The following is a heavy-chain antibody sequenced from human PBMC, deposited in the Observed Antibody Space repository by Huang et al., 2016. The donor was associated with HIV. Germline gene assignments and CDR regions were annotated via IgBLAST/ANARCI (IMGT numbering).Heavy chain of an antibody. D-gene: IGHD3-9*01. Sequence: EVHLVESGGDLVQPGGSLRLSCVASGFNFSAYWMSWVRQGPGKVLAWVANIKQYGSEKNYVDSVKGRFTISRDNAKNSVYLQLTSLRAEDTAVYYCARGGIYYDVLTGRHYYYNGLDVWGQGTTVTVSS. J-gene: IGHJ6*02. V-gene: IGHV3-7*01. CDR3: ARGGIYYDVLTGRHYYYNGLDV. CDR2: IKQYGSEK. CDR1: GFNFSAYW.